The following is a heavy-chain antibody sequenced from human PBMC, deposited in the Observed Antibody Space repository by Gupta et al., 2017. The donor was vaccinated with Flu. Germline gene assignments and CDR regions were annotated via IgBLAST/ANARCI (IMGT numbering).Heavy chain of an antibody. J-gene: IGHJ6*02. CDR2: IIPILGIA. Sequence: QVQLVQSGAEVKKPGSSVKVSCKASGGTFSSYTISWVRQDPGQGLEWMGRIIPILGIANYAQKFQGRVTITADKSTSTAYMELSSLRSEDTAVYYCARARNEPYYYYGMDVWGQGTTVTVAS. V-gene: IGHV1-69*02. CDR1: GGTFSSYT. CDR3: ARARNEPYYYYGMDV. D-gene: IGHD1-14*01.